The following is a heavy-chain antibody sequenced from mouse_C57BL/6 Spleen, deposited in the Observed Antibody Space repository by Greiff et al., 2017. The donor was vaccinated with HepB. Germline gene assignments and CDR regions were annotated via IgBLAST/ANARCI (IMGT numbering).Heavy chain of an antibody. J-gene: IGHJ2*01. D-gene: IGHD2-3*01. CDR3: ARHGYYEDYFDY. CDR2: IYPSDSET. Sequence: QVQLKQPGAELVRPGSSVKLSCKASGYTFTSYWMDWVKQRPGQGLEWIGNIYPSDSETHYNQKFKDKATLTVDKSSSTAYMQLSSLTSEDSAVYYCARHGYYEDYFDYWGQGTTLTVSS. CDR1: GYTFTSYW. V-gene: IGHV1-61*01.